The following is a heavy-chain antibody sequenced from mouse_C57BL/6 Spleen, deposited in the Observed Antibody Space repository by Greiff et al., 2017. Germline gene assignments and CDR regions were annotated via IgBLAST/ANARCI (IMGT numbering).Heavy chain of an antibody. V-gene: IGHV1-64*01. CDR2: IHPNSGST. CDR3: AREGGSLYYAMDY. D-gene: IGHD1-1*02. J-gene: IGHJ4*01. CDR1: GYTFTSYW. Sequence: VQLQQPGAELVKPGASVKLSCKASGYTFTSYWMHWVKQRPGQGLEWIGMIHPNSGSTNYNEKFKSKATLTVDKSSSTAYMQLSSLTSEDSAVYYCAREGGSLYYAMDYWGQGTSVTVSS.